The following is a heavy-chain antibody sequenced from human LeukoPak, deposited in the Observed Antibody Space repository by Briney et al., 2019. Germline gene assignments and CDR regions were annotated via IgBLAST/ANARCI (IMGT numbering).Heavy chain of an antibody. Sequence: EAPETVSLTCTVSGGSISSYYWSWIRQPPGKGLEWIGYIYYSGSTNYNSSFKSRVTMSVDTSKNQFFLKLSSVTAADTAVYYCASLTEYCSAGSCYLGWFDPWGQGTLVTVSS. J-gene: IGHJ5*02. CDR2: IYYSGST. V-gene: IGHV4-59*01. CDR3: ASLTEYCSAGSCYLGWFDP. D-gene: IGHD2-15*01. CDR1: GGSISSYY.